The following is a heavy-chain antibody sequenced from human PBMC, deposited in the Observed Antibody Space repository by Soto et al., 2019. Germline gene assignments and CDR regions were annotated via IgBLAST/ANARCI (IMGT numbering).Heavy chain of an antibody. CDR3: ARENYDILTGRRYYGMDV. Sequence: QVQLVQYGAEVKKPGASVKVSCKASGYTFTSYAMRWVRQARGQRLEWMGWINAGNGNTKYSQKFQGRVTITRDTSASTAYMELSSLRSEDTAVYYCARENYDILTGRRYYGMDVWGQGTTVTVSS. D-gene: IGHD3-9*01. CDR2: INAGNGNT. CDR1: GYTFTSYA. J-gene: IGHJ6*02. V-gene: IGHV1-3*01.